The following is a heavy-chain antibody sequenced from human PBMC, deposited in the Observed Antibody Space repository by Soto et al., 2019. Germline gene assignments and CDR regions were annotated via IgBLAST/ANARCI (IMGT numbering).Heavy chain of an antibody. V-gene: IGHV1-69*01. Sequence: QVQLVQSGAEVTKPGSSVKVSCKASGGTFSSYSINWVRQAPGQGLEWMGEIIPIFGTANYAQKFQGRVKITADESTSTAYMELSSLRSEDTAVYYCARDGGRHSGGIDYWGQGTLVTVSS. CDR2: IIPIFGTA. D-gene: IGHD1-26*01. CDR3: ARDGGRHSGGIDY. CDR1: GGTFSSYS. J-gene: IGHJ4*02.